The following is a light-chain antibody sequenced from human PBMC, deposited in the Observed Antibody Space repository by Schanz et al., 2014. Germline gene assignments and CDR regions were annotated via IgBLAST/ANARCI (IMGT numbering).Light chain of an antibody. J-gene: IGLJ3*02. CDR3: AAWDDSLTGRV. CDR2: EVS. Sequence: QSALTQPPSASGSPGQSVTISCTGTSSDVGGYKYVSWYQQHPDKAPKLMIYEVSKRPSGVPDRFSGSNSGTSASLAISGLQSEDEAEYYCAAWDDSLTGRVFGGGTKLTVL. CDR1: SSDVGGYKY. V-gene: IGLV2-8*01.